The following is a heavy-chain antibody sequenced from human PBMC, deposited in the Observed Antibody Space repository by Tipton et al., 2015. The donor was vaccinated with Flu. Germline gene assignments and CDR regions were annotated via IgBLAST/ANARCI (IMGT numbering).Heavy chain of an antibody. CDR3: ARDKGAALLDC. Sequence: QSGAEVKKPGASVKVSCKASGYTFTGYFIHWVRQAPGQGLEWMGWINPNTGGTDYAQQFQGRVTMTRDTSISTVYMELSRLTSDDTALYYCARDKGAALLDCWGQGTLVTVSS. D-gene: IGHD6-13*01. J-gene: IGHJ4*02. CDR1: GYTFTGYF. CDR2: INPNTGGT. V-gene: IGHV1-2*02.